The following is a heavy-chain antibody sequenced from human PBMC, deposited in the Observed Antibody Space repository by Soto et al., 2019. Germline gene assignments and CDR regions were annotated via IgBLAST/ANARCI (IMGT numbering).Heavy chain of an antibody. D-gene: IGHD2-8*01. CDR1: GGTFSSYA. CDR3: CWCASINYYFDH. CDR2: IIPIFGTA. Sequence: VKVSCKASGGTFSSYAISWVRQAPGQGLEWMGGIIPIFGTANYAQKFQGRVTITADESTSTAYMELSSLRSEDTAVYYCCWCASINYYFDHWGQGSLVTVSS. J-gene: IGHJ4*02. V-gene: IGHV1-69*01.